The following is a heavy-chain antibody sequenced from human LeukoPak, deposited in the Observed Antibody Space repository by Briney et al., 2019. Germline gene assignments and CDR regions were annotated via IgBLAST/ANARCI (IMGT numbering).Heavy chain of an antibody. J-gene: IGHJ5*02. CDR3: AKDTYYYGSGSYFWFDP. V-gene: IGHV4-34*01. CDR1: GGSFSGYH. CDR2: INHSGST. D-gene: IGHD3-10*01. Sequence: SETLSLTCAVYGGSFSGYHWSWIRQPPGKGLEWIGEINHSGSTNYNPSLKSRVTISVDTSKNQFSLKLSSVTAADTAVYCCAKDTYYYGSGSYFWFDPWGQGTLVTVSS.